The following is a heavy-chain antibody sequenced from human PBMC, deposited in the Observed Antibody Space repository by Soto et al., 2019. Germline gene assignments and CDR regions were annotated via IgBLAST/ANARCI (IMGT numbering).Heavy chain of an antibody. D-gene: IGHD4-17*01. V-gene: IGHV3-21*01. J-gene: IGHJ6*02. Sequence: EVQLVESGGGLVKPGGSLRLSCAASGFTFSSYSMNWVRQAPGKGLEWVSSISSRTNYMYYADSVKGRFTISRDDAKTSLYLQMNSLRAEDTAVYYCARMGSVTTFSWSDYYYGMDVWGQGTTVTVSS. CDR1: GFTFSSYS. CDR3: ARMGSVTTFSWSDYYYGMDV. CDR2: ISSRTNYM.